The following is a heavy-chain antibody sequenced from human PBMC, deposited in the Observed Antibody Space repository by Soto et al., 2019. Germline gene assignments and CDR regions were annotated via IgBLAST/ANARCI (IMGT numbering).Heavy chain of an antibody. CDR3: ARSVEGHVDF. Sequence: EVQLVESGGGLVQPGGSLGLSCSASGFPFRVYSMNWVRQAPGKGLEWVSYITSDERTIHYADSVKGRFTISRDNAKNSVYLQMTSLRDEDTAVYHCARSVEGHVDFWGQGILVTVSS. V-gene: IGHV3-48*02. CDR2: ITSDERTI. D-gene: IGHD6-19*01. J-gene: IGHJ4*01. CDR1: GFPFRVYS.